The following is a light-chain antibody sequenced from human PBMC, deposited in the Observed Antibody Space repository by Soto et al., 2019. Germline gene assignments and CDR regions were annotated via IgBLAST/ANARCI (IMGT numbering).Light chain of an antibody. Sequence: QSALTQPASGSGSPGQSITISCTGTSSDVGGYNYVSWYQQHPGKAPKLMIFGVNNRPSGVSNRFSGSKSGITASLTISGLQADDEADYYCSSYTSSSTLVFGGGTKLTVL. V-gene: IGLV2-14*01. CDR3: SSYTSSSTLV. CDR2: GVN. J-gene: IGLJ2*01. CDR1: SSDVGGYNY.